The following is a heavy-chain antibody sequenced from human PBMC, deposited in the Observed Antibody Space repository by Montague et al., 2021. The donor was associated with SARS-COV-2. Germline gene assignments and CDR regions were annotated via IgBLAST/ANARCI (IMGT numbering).Heavy chain of an antibody. J-gene: IGHJ4*02. D-gene: IGHD3-16*02. CDR2: ISYDGSNK. Sequence: SLRLSCAASGFTFSSYAMHWVRQAPGKGLEWVAVISYDGSNKYYADSVKGRFTISRDNSKNTLYPQMNSLRAEDTAVYYCARDNYDYVWGSYRYIYWGQGTLVTVSS. CDR3: ARDNYDYVWGSYRYIY. CDR1: GFTFSSYA. V-gene: IGHV3-30*04.